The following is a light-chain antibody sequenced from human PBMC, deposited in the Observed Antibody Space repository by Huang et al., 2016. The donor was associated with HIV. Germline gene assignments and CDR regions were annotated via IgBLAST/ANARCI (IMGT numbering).Light chain of an antibody. J-gene: IGKJ1*01. CDR3: QQTYTTPWT. CDR1: QSISRY. V-gene: IGKV1-39*01. Sequence: DIQMTQSPSSLSASVGGRITVACRASQSISRYLNWYQQRPGSAPKLLIYATSSLQSGVPSRFSGRGTGTTFILTISDLQPEDFATYYCQQTYTTPWTFGQGTKVEVK. CDR2: ATS.